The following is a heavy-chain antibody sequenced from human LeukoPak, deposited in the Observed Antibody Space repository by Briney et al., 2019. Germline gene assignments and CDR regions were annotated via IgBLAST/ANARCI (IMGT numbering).Heavy chain of an antibody. Sequence: SQTLSLTCAISGDSVSSNSAAWNWIRQPPSRGLEWLGRTYYRSKWYNDYAVSVKSRITINPDTSKNQFSLQLNSVTPEDTAVYSCPSPVLPPVAGPPYSYSSGMDAWGQGPTVTV. J-gene: IGHJ6*02. D-gene: IGHD6-19*01. CDR3: PSPVLPPVAGPPYSYSSGMDA. CDR2: TYYRSKWYN. V-gene: IGHV6-1*01. CDR1: GDSVSSNSAA.